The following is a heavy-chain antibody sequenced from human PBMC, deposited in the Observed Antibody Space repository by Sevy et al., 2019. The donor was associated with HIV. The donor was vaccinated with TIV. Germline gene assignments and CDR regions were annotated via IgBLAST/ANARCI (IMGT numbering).Heavy chain of an antibody. CDR3: VRGGWNY. CDR2: MTSSGSYI. CDR1: GFTFSTST. J-gene: IGHJ4*02. V-gene: IGHV3-21*01. Sequence: GGSLSLTCAASGFTFSTSTMNWVRQAPGKGLEWVSRMTSSGSYIHYADSVKGRFTISRDNAKNSVVLQMNGLRVEDTAVYYCVRGGWNYWGQGTLVTVSS. D-gene: IGHD1-26*01.